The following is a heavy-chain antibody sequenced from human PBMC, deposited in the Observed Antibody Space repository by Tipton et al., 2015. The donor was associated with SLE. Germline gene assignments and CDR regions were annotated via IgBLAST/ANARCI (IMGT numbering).Heavy chain of an antibody. CDR2: ISSDGSKK. V-gene: IGHV3-30*04. CDR3: ARGRGENSNSWYINY. Sequence: RSLRLSCAASGFTFSSYDMHWVRQAPGKGLEWVAVISSDGSKKYYADFVKGRFTFSRDDSKNTLYLQMNSLRAEDTAVYYCARGRGENSNSWYINYWGQGTLVTVSS. D-gene: IGHD6-13*01. CDR1: GFTFSSYD. J-gene: IGHJ4*02.